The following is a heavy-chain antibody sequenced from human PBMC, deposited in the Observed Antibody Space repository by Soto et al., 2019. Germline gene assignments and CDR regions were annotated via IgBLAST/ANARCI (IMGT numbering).Heavy chain of an antibody. CDR1: GYTFTSYG. J-gene: IGHJ3*02. CDR2: ISAYNGNT. V-gene: IGHV1-18*01. D-gene: IGHD1-26*01. CDR3: AGRYSGSQDAFDI. Sequence: ASVKVSCKASGYTFTSYGISWVRQAPGQGLEWMGWISAYNGNTNYAQKHQGRVNKTTDTSTSTAYMELRSLRSDDTAVYYCAGRYSGSQDAFDIWGQGTMVTVSS.